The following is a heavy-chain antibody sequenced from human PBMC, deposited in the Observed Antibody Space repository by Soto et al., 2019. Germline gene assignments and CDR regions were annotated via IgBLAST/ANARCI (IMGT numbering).Heavy chain of an antibody. CDR3: ARVPTYYPYGMDV. CDR1: GYSFSTYW. V-gene: IGHV5-10-1*01. Sequence: GESLKISCKASGYSFSTYWIGWVRQLPGKGLELMGRINPSDSFTNYSPSFEGHVTISADKSISTAYLQWSSLKASDTAMYYCARVPTYYPYGMDVWGQGTTVT. D-gene: IGHD4-4*01. CDR2: INPSDSFT. J-gene: IGHJ6*02.